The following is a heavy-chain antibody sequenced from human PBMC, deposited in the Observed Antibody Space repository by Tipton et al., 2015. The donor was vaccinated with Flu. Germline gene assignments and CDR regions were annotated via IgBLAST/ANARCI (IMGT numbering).Heavy chain of an antibody. CDR1: GGSISSYY. CDR3: AREGPYSSAWYGLDAFDI. J-gene: IGHJ3*02. CDR2: IYYSGST. Sequence: GLVKPSETLSLTCTVSGGSISSYYWSWIRQPPGKGLEWIGYIYYSGSTNYNPSLKSRVTISVDTSKNRFSLKLSSVTAADTVVYYCAREGPYSSAWYGLDAFDIWGQGTMVTVSS. D-gene: IGHD6-19*01. V-gene: IGHV4-59*12.